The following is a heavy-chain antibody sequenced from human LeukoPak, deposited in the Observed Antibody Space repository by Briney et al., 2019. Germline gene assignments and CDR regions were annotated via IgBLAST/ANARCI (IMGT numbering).Heavy chain of an antibody. D-gene: IGHD6-13*01. CDR2: IYYSGST. CDR1: GGSISSGDYY. CDR3: VRGDGIAAAGDY. J-gene: IGHJ4*02. Sequence: PSETLSLTRTVSGGSISSGDYYWSWIRQPPGKGLEWIGYIYYSGSTYYNPSLKSRVTISVDTSKNQFSLKLNSVTAADTAMYYCVRGDGIAAAGDYWGQGTLVTVFS. V-gene: IGHV4-30-4*08.